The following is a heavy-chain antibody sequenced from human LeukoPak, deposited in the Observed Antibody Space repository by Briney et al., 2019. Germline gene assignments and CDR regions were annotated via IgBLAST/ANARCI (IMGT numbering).Heavy chain of an antibody. V-gene: IGHV3-23*01. Sequence: GGSLRLSCAASGFTFSSYGMSWVRQAPGKGLEWVSAISGSGVSTYYADSVKGRFTISRDNSKNTLYLQMNSLRAEDTAVYYCAKEYGYTYGEFDYWGQGTLVTVSS. J-gene: IGHJ4*02. D-gene: IGHD5-18*01. CDR1: GFTFSSYG. CDR3: AKEYGYTYGEFDY. CDR2: ISGSGVST.